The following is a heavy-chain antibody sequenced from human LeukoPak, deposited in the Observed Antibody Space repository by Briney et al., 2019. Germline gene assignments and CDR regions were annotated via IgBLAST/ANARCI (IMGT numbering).Heavy chain of an antibody. CDR1: GYTFTGYY. D-gene: IGHD6-19*01. J-gene: IGHJ6*02. CDR3: ARGPAVAGTLYYHGMDV. V-gene: IGHV1-2*02. CDR2: INPNSGGT. Sequence: ASVKVSCKASGYTFTGYYMHWVRQAPGQGLEWMGWINPNSGGTNYAQKFQGRVTMSRDTSISTAYMELSRLRSDDTAVYYCARGPAVAGTLYYHGMDVWGQGTTVTVSS.